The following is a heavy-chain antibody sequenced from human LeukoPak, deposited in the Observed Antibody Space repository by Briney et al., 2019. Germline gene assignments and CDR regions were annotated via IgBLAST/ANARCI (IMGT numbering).Heavy chain of an antibody. CDR2: IYSGGST. D-gene: IGHD3-22*01. V-gene: IGHV3-66*01. CDR1: GFTVSINY. Sequence: PGGSLRLSCAASGFTVSINYMSWVRQAPGKGLEWVSVIYSGGSTYYADSVKGRFTISRDNSKNTLYLQMNSLRAEDTAVYYCARAREDYYDSSGYPLYYYYGMDVWGQGTTVTVSS. CDR3: ARAREDYYDSSGYPLYYYYGMDV. J-gene: IGHJ6*02.